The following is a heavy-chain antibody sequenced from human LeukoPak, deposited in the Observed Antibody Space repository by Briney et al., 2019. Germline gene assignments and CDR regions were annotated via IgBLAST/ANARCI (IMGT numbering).Heavy chain of an antibody. CDR2: IYYSGST. CDR1: GGSISSYY. V-gene: IGHV4-59*12. J-gene: IGHJ4*02. CDR3: ARGLQFDY. Sequence: PSETLSLTCTVSGGSISSYYWSWIRQPPGKGLEWIGYIYYSGSTYYNPSLKSRVTISVDTSKNQFSLKLSSVTAADTAVYYCARGLQFDYWGQGTLVTVSS. D-gene: IGHD5-24*01.